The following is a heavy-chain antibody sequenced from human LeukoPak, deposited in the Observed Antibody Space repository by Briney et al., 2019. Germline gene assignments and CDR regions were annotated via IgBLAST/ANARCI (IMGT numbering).Heavy chain of an antibody. D-gene: IGHD1-1*01. CDR1: GYTLTELS. CDR2: FDPEDGET. CDR3: ATDQGWNDGPDYYYGMDV. J-gene: IGHJ6*02. V-gene: IGHV1-24*01. Sequence: ASVKVSCKVSGYTLTELSMHWVRQAPGKGLEWMGGFDPEDGETIYAQKFQGRVTMTEDTSTDTAYMELSSLRSEDTAVYYCATDQGWNDGPDYYYGMDVWGQGTTVTVSS.